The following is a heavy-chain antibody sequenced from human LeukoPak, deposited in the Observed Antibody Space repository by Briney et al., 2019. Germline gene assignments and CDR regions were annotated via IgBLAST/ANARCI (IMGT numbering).Heavy chain of an antibody. CDR2: IYSGGST. CDR1: GFSVSSNY. J-gene: IGHJ6*02. D-gene: IGHD2-2*02. CDR3: ALGCYGASCYTAETYYYYGMDV. Sequence: PGGSLRLSCAASGFSVSSNYMSWVRQAPGKGLGWVSVIYSGGSTYYADSVKDRFTISRDNSKNTLFLQMNSLRAEDTAVYYCALGCYGASCYTAETYYYYGMDVWGQGTTVTVSS. V-gene: IGHV3-53*01.